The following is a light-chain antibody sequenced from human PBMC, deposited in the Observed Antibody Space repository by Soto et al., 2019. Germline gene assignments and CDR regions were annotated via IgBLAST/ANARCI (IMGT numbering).Light chain of an antibody. CDR3: AAWDDTVRSYV. J-gene: IGLJ1*01. CDR2: RDN. V-gene: IGLV1-47*01. Sequence: QSVLTQPPSVSGTPGQRVTISCSGGISNIATNYVHWFQQLPGTAPKVLSNRDNQRPSGVPHRFSGSKSGTSASLAISGLRSEDEAEYYCAAWDDTVRSYVFGTGTKVTVL. CDR1: ISNIATNY.